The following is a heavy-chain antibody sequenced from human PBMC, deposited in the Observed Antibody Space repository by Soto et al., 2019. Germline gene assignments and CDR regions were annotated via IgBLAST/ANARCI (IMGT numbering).Heavy chain of an antibody. Sequence: PGGSLRLSCAASGFTFSSYWMHWVRQAPGKGLVWVSRINSDGSSTSYADSVKGRFTISRDNAKNTLYLQMNSLRAEDTAVYYCARDAPGIAAAGITFELDYWGQGTLVTVSS. CDR1: GFTFSSYW. V-gene: IGHV3-74*01. CDR2: INSDGSST. J-gene: IGHJ4*02. D-gene: IGHD6-13*01. CDR3: ARDAPGIAAAGITFELDY.